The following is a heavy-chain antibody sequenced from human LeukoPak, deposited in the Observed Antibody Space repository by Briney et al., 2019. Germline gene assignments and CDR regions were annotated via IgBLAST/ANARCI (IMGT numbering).Heavy chain of an antibody. CDR2: LSGSGGST. V-gene: IGHV3-23*01. CDR1: GFTFSSYA. CDR3: AKNTNYYDSSGYYGGFDY. J-gene: IGHJ4*02. Sequence: GGSLRLSCAASGFTFSSYAMSWVRQAPGKGLEWVSALSGSGGSTYYADSVKGRFTISRDNSKNTLYLQMNSLRAEDTAVYYCAKNTNYYDSSGYYGGFDYWGQGTLVTVSS. D-gene: IGHD3-22*01.